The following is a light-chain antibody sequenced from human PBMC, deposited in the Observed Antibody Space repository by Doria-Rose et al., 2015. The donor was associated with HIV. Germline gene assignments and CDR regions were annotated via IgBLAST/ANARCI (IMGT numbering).Light chain of an antibody. V-gene: IGLV1-40*02. Sequence: QSVVTQPPSVSGAPGQRVAISCTGSSSNIGAGFDVNWYQQFPGTAPQLLIHGNTNRPSGVPDRFSGSKSGTSASLAISGLRAEDEADYYCQSYGSRLSVYVFGTGTKVTVL. CDR2: GNT. J-gene: IGLJ1*01. CDR1: SSNIGAGFD. CDR3: QSYGSRLSVYV.